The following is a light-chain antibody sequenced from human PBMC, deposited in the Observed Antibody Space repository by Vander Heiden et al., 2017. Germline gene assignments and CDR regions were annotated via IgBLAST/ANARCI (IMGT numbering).Light chain of an antibody. CDR2: WSS. CDR3: QQDDGIPFP. CDR1: HSVSYCSGNKNY. J-gene: IGKJ3*01. Sequence: DSVITHSPDSLTVSLGARATITCKSSHSVSYCSGNKNYLAWYQHKAGQPPKLLIYWSSTRESGVPDGFSGSGSGPDFTLTISSLHAEDVAVYYCQQDDGIPFPFGHRTKVDIK. V-gene: IGKV4-1*01.